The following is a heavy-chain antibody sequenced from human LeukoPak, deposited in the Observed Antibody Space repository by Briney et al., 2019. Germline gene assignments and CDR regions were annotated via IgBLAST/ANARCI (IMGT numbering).Heavy chain of an antibody. J-gene: IGHJ4*02. Sequence: GASVKVSCKASGYTFTSYGISWVRQAPGQGLEWMGRIIPILGIANYAQKFQGRVTITADKSTSTAYMELSSLRSEDTAVYYCATSPGNDYYGSGIVGYFDYWGQGTLVTVSS. CDR3: ATSPGNDYYGSGIVGYFDY. V-gene: IGHV1-69*04. CDR2: IIPILGIA. D-gene: IGHD3-10*01. CDR1: GYTFTSYG.